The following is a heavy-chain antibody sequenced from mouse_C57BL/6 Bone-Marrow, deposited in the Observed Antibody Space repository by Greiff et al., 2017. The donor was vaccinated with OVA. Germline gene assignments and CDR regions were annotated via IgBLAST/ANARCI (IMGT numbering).Heavy chain of an antibody. D-gene: IGHD3-2*02. J-gene: IGHJ3*01. Sequence: VQLQQSGPELVKPGASVKISCKASGYTFTDYYMNWVKQSHGKSLEWIGDINPNNGGTSYNQKFKGKATLTVEKSSSTAYMELRSLTSEDSAVYYCAVDSSGPWFAYWGQGTLVTVSA. V-gene: IGHV1-26*01. CDR2: INPNNGGT. CDR1: GYTFTDYY. CDR3: AVDSSGPWFAY.